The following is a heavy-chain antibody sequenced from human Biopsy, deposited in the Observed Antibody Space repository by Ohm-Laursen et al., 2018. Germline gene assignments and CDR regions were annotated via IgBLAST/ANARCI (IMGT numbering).Heavy chain of an antibody. D-gene: IGHD4-23*01. CDR2: MHHTGYT. CDR3: ARGSNDFGGLYFPR. CDR1: GFTFSHAW. V-gene: IGHV4-59*13. Sequence: LRLSCTGSGFTFSHAWMNWVCQGPGKGMEWVGHMHHTGYTSYKSSLKSRVTISLDTSRKHFSLRLTSLAAADTAVYYCARGSNDFGGLYFPRWGRGTLLTVSS. J-gene: IGHJ4*02.